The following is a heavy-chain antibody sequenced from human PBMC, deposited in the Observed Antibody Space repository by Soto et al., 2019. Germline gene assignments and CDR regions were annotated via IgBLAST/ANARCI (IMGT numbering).Heavy chain of an antibody. Sequence: GSLRLSCAASGXTFSSYGMHWVRQAPGKGLEWVAVISYDGSNKYYADSVKGRFTISRDNSKNTLYLQMNRLRAEDTAVYYCAKDQRSGLGYCSGGSCYSIHYWGQGTLVTVSS. CDR2: ISYDGSNK. D-gene: IGHD2-15*01. CDR3: AKDQRSGLGYCSGGSCYSIHY. J-gene: IGHJ4*02. V-gene: IGHV3-30*18. CDR1: GXTFSSYG.